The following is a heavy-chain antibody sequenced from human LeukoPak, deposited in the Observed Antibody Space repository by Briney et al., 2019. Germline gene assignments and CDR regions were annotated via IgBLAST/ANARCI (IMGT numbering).Heavy chain of an antibody. CDR3: ANLWEMGY. V-gene: IGHV3-7*01. CDR2: VKPDGSEK. Sequence: PGGSLRLSCAASGFSFSDYWRSWVRQAPGKGMEWVANVKPDGSEKYYVDSVTGRFTISRDNARNSLYLQMDSLRAEDTAVYYCANLWEMGYWGQGTLVTVSS. CDR1: GFSFSDYW. D-gene: IGHD5-24*01. J-gene: IGHJ4*02.